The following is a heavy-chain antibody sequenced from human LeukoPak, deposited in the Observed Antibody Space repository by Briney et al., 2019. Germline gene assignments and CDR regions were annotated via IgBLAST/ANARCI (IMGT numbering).Heavy chain of an antibody. Sequence: ASVKVSCKASGYTLTSYGISWVRQAPGQGLEWMGWINAYNGNTRYAQKLQGRFTMTTDSSTSTAYMELRSLRSDDTAVYYCARGPIIDIVVIPAAADYYHMDVWGKGTTVTVSS. CDR1: GYTLTSYG. D-gene: IGHD2-2*01. CDR3: ARGPIIDIVVIPAAADYYHMDV. CDR2: INAYNGNT. J-gene: IGHJ6*03. V-gene: IGHV1-18*01.